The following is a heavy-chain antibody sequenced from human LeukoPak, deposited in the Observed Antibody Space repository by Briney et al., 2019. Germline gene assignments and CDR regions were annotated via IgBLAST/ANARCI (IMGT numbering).Heavy chain of an antibody. D-gene: IGHD3-22*01. CDR1: GFTFGSYG. V-gene: IGHV3-33*01. Sequence: GRSLRLSCAASGFTFGSYGMHWVRQAPGKGLEWVAVIWYDGSNKYYADSVKGRFTISRDNSKNTLYLQMNSLRAEDTAVYYCARLNYYDSSGYYKSDYYYGMDVWGQGTTVTVSS. J-gene: IGHJ6*02. CDR3: ARLNYYDSSGYYKSDYYYGMDV. CDR2: IWYDGSNK.